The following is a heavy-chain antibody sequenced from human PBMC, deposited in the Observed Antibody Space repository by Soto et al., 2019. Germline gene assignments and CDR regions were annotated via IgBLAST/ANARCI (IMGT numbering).Heavy chain of an antibody. CDR2: RNHSGST. J-gene: IGHJ4*02. CDR3: ARGRWPHY. Sequence: WTWIRQPPGKGLEWIGERNHSGSTNHNPSLKSRVTISIDTSKNQFSLRLSSVTAADTAVYYYARGRWPHYWGQGTLVTVSS. V-gene: IGHV4-34*01. D-gene: IGHD2-15*01.